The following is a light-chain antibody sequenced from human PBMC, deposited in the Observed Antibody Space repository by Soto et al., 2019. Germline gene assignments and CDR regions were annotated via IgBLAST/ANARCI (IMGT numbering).Light chain of an antibody. Sequence: QSVMTKPASVSGSPGQSITISCVGTRSDIGDYNYVSRYQQHPGKVPKVIIYDVSNRLSGVSYRFSATKSGNTASLTISWLQVEDEAGYYCFSYTRSGTHIFGTGTKVTVL. CDR3: FSYTRSGTHI. J-gene: IGLJ1*01. CDR2: DVS. V-gene: IGLV2-14*01. CDR1: RSDIGDYNY.